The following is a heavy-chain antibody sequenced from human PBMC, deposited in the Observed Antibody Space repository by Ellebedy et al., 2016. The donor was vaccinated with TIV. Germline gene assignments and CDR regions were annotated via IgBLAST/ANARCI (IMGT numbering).Heavy chain of an antibody. CDR3: ARLGVIAAAGASDY. CDR2: ISYSGDLM. CDR1: GFTFSGNY. Sequence: PGGSLRLSCAASGFTFSGNYMSWFRQAPGQGPEWVSYISYSGDLMYYADSVKGRFTTSRDNAENSLYLQMNSLRAEDTAVYYCARLGVIAAAGASDYWGQGTLVIVSS. V-gene: IGHV3-11*01. J-gene: IGHJ4*02. D-gene: IGHD6-13*01.